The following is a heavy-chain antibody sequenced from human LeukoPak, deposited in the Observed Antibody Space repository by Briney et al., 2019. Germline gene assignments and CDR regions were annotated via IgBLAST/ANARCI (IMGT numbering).Heavy chain of an antibody. Sequence: ASVKVSCKASGGTFSSYAISWVRQAPGQGLEWMGRIIPIFGIANYAQKFQGRVTITADKSTSTAYMELSSLRSEDTAVYYCARGYSGYDRGSDYWGQGTLVTVSS. D-gene: IGHD5-12*01. CDR3: ARGYSGYDRGSDY. J-gene: IGHJ4*02. CDR1: GGTFSSYA. CDR2: IIPIFGIA. V-gene: IGHV1-69*04.